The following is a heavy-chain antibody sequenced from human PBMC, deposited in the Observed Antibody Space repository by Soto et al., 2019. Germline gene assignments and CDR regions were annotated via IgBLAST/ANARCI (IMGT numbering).Heavy chain of an antibody. V-gene: IGHV1-3*01. CDR3: ARRVVRHFED. Sequence: QVQLVQSGAEVEKPGASVRFSCKASGYTFTNHAIHWVRQAPGQGLEWMGWINVGNGNTKYSKEFQDRITITRDTSGSTAYMELSRLRFEDSGVYYCARRVVRHFEDWGQGTLVTVSS. CDR2: INVGNGNT. J-gene: IGHJ4*02. CDR1: GYTFTNHA. D-gene: IGHD3-10*01.